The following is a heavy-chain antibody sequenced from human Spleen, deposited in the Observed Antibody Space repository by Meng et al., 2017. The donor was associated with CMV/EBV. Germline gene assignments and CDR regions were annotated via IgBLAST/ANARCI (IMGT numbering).Heavy chain of an antibody. CDR2: INHSGST. D-gene: IGHD4-23*01. Sequence: YGGSFSDYYWSWIRQPPGKGLQWIGEINHSGSTNYNPSLKSRVTISVDTSKNQFSLKLNSVTAADTAVYYCARGLRIDYGGNSGYFDYWGQGTLVTVSS. CDR3: ARGLRIDYGGNSGYFDY. V-gene: IGHV4-34*01. J-gene: IGHJ4*02. CDR1: GGSFSDYY.